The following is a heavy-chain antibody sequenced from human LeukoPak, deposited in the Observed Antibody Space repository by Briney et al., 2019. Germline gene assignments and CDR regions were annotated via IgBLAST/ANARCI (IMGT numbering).Heavy chain of an antibody. J-gene: IGHJ5*02. Sequence: ASVKVSCKASGYAFTTYGINWVRQAPGQRLEWMGWISAYNGDTNYAQNVQGRVTMSTDTSTSTAYMELRSLRSDDTAVYYCARDLIAARPGWFDPWGQGTLVTVSS. CDR3: ARDLIAARPGWFDP. D-gene: IGHD6-6*01. CDR1: GYAFTTYG. V-gene: IGHV1-18*01. CDR2: ISAYNGDT.